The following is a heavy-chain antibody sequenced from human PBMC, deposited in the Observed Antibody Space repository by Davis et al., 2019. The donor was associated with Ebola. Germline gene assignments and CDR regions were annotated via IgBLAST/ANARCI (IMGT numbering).Heavy chain of an antibody. CDR2: INPNSGGT. D-gene: IGHD6-6*01. J-gene: IGHJ4*02. Sequence: ASVKVSCKASGYTFTGYYIHWVRQAPGQGLEWMGWINPNSGGTNYAQKFQGRVTMTRDTSISTAYMGLSRLTSDDTAVYYCAREGSSSISDYWGQGTLATVSS. V-gene: IGHV1-2*02. CDR3: AREGSSSISDY. CDR1: GYTFTGYY.